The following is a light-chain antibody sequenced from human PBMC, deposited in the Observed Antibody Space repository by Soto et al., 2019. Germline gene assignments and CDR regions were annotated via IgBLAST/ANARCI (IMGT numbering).Light chain of an antibody. CDR1: QGISSF. Sequence: DIQLTQSPSFLSASVGDRVTITCRASQGISSFLAWYQQKPGKAPNLLIYVASTLQSGVPSRFSGSGSGTEFTLTISSLQPEDFATYYCQQLNSYPVTFGGGTKVEIK. CDR2: VAS. J-gene: IGKJ4*01. V-gene: IGKV1-9*01. CDR3: QQLNSYPVT.